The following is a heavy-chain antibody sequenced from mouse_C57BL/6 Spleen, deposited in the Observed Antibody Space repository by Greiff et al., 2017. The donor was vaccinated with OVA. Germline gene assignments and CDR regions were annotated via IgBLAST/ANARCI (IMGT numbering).Heavy chain of an antibody. Sequence: QVQLQQSGAELVRPGASVKLSCKASGYTFTDYYINWVKQRPGQGLEWIARIYPGSGNTNYNEKFKGKATLTADKSSSTAYMQLSSLTSEDSAVYFCATGTFEGFAYWGQGTLVTVSA. CDR2: IYPGSGNT. CDR1: GYTFTDYY. V-gene: IGHV1-76*01. D-gene: IGHD4-1*01. CDR3: ATGTFEGFAY. J-gene: IGHJ3*01.